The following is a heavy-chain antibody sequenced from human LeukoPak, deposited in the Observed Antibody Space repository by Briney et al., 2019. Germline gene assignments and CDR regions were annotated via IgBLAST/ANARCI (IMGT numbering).Heavy chain of an antibody. CDR1: GYSFTSYW. CDR3: VTDVPYPAPQIDY. J-gene: IGHJ4*02. D-gene: IGHD3-10*02. CDR2: IYPGDSDS. V-gene: IGHV5-51*01. Sequence: GESLKISCKGSGYSFTSYWIGWVRQMPGKGLEWMGIIYPGDSDSRYSPSFQGQVTISADKSISTAYLQWSSLKASDTAMYYCVTDVPYPAPQIDYWGQGTLVTVSS.